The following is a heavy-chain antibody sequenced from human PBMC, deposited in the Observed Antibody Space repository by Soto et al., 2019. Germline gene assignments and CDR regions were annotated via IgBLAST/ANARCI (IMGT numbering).Heavy chain of an antibody. D-gene: IGHD4-4*01. J-gene: IGHJ4*02. CDR1: GYNFASYW. V-gene: IGHV5-51*01. CDR2: IYPSDSDT. CDR3: ATVGRDGYSTCVD. Sequence: PGESLKISCNGSGYNFASYWIAWVRQMPGKGLEWMGIIYPSDSDTRYSPSFQGQVTISVDKSSNTAYLQWSSLKASDTAMYYCATVGRDGYSTCVDWGQGTLVTVSS.